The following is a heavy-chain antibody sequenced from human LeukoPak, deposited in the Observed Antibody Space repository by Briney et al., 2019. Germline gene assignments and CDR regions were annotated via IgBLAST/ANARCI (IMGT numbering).Heavy chain of an antibody. J-gene: IGHJ1*01. V-gene: IGHV1-2*02. Sequence: GASVKVSCKASGYTFTGYYIHWVRQAPGQGLEWMGWINPSSGGTNYAQKFQGTITVTRDTSISTAYMDLSRLRSDDTAVYYCARSGSQHWGQGTLVTVSS. D-gene: IGHD3-22*01. CDR2: INPSSGGT. CDR1: GYTFTGYY. CDR3: ARSGSQH.